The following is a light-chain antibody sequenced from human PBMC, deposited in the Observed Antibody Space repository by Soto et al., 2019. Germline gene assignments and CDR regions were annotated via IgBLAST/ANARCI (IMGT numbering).Light chain of an antibody. CDR1: QSIDIY. CDR2: DAS. V-gene: IGKV3-11*01. CDR3: QHRSTWPIS. J-gene: IGKJ5*01. Sequence: EIVLTQSPATLSLSPGEGATLSCRASQSIDIYLSWYQQKPGQSPRLLISDASNRATGIPARFSGSGSGTDFTLTISSLQPEDFAVYYCQHRSTWPISFGQGTRLEMK.